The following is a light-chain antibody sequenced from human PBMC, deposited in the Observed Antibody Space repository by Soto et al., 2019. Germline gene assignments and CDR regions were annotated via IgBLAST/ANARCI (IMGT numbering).Light chain of an antibody. Sequence: ETVVSQTLAALSFSRGERATLSCRASKSVSSYLAWYQQKPGQAPRLLIYDASNRATGIPARFSGSGSGTDFTLTCSSLVPEDFAVYYCQQRSNRPLSFGGGTKVAIK. V-gene: IGKV3-11*01. CDR1: KSVSSY. CDR3: QQRSNRPLS. J-gene: IGKJ4*01. CDR2: DAS.